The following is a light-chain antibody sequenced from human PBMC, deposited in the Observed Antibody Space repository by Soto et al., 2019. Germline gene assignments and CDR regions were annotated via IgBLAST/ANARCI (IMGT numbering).Light chain of an antibody. J-gene: IGKJ1*01. CDR2: GAS. CDR1: QSVGHN. V-gene: IGKV3-15*01. Sequence: DIVMTQSPVTLSVSPGDRATLSCRASQSVGHNLAWFQQKPGQAPRLLIYGASAGATGIPDRFSGSGFGTEVTLTISSLQSEDLAVYYCQQYNNCPLTFGQGTKVEMK. CDR3: QQYNNCPLT.